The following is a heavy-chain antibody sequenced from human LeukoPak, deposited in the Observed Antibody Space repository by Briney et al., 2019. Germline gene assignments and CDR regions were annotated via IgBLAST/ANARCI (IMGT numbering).Heavy chain of an antibody. CDR3: GRGGSLGY. Sequence: PGGSLRLSCAASGFTFSSYEMNWVRQAPGKGLEWVSKISSSGSGIYYADPVKGRFTISRDNAKSSLYLQMNSLRVQDTAIYYCGRGGSLGYWGQGTLLTVSS. J-gene: IGHJ4*02. V-gene: IGHV3-48*03. CDR2: ISSSGSGI. D-gene: IGHD6-19*01. CDR1: GFTFSSYE.